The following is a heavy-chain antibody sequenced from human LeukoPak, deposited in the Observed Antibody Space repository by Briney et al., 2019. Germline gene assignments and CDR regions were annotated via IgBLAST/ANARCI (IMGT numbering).Heavy chain of an antibody. CDR1: VYTFTGYY. V-gene: IGHV1-2*02. J-gene: IGHJ4*02. Sequence: ASVTVSCKSSVYTFTGYYMHWVRQAPGQGLEGMRWINPNSCGTNYAQKVQGRVTKTRDTTISTAYMELSRLRSDDPAVYYCARAPGQWLDSTQDYFDYWGQGTLVTVSS. CDR3: ARAPGQWLDSTQDYFDY. CDR2: INPNSCGT. D-gene: IGHD6-19*01.